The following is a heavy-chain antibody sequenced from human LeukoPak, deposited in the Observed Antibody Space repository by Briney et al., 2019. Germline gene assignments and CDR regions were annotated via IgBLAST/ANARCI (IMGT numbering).Heavy chain of an antibody. D-gene: IGHD6-13*01. V-gene: IGHV4-39*01. CDR1: GGSISSSSYY. CDR2: IYYSGST. Sequence: PSETLSLTCTVSGGSISSSSYYWGWIRQPPGRRLEWIGSIYYSGSTYYNPSLKSRVTISVDTSKNQFSLKLSSVTAADTAVYYCARLHSSSWYYHYWGQRTPVTVSS. J-gene: IGHJ4*02. CDR3: ARLHSSSWYYHY.